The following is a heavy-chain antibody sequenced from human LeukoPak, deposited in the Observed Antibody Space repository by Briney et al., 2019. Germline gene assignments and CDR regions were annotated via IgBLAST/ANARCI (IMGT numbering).Heavy chain of an antibody. Sequence: GGSLRLSCAASGFTFSTYPMHWVRQAPGKGLEWVAVMSFDGDSEYYSDSVKGRFTISRDNSKNTLYLQMNSLRAEDTAVYYCAKDLGIAVAGVLDYWGQGTLVTVSS. CDR3: AKDLGIAVAGVLDY. J-gene: IGHJ4*02. CDR2: MSFDGDSE. D-gene: IGHD6-19*01. CDR1: GFTFSTYP. V-gene: IGHV3-30-3*01.